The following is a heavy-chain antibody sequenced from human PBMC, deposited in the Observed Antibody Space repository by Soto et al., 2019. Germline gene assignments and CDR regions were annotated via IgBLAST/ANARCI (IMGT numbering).Heavy chain of an antibody. CDR3: ARQSTGVNMVRGVPLDY. Sequence: EVQLVQSGAEVKKPGESLKISCKGSGYSFTSYWIGWVRQMPGKGLEWMGIIYPGDSDTRYSPSFQGQVTISADKSISTAYLQLSSLKASDTAMYYCARQSTGVNMVRGVPLDYWGQGTLVTVSS. CDR1: GYSFTSYW. D-gene: IGHD3-10*01. J-gene: IGHJ4*02. V-gene: IGHV5-51*01. CDR2: IYPGDSDT.